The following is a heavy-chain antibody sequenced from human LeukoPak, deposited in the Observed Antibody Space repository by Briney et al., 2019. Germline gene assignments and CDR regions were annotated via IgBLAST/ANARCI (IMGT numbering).Heavy chain of an antibody. D-gene: IGHD6-19*01. Sequence: PSETLSLTCAVYGGSFSGYYWSWIRQPPGKGLEWIGEINHSGSTNYNPSLKSRVTISVDTSKNQFSLKLSSVTAADTAVYYCARGRLVAGTFDYWGQGTLVTVSS. CDR2: INHSGST. CDR3: ARGRLVAGTFDY. CDR1: GGSFSGYY. V-gene: IGHV4-34*01. J-gene: IGHJ4*02.